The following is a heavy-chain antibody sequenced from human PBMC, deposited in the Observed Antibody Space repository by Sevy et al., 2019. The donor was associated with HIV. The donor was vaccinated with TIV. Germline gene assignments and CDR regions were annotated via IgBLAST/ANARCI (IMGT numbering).Heavy chain of an antibody. CDR1: GGSMGSYY. D-gene: IGHD3-9*01. V-gene: IGHV4-59*01. J-gene: IGHJ6*02. Sequence: SETLSLTCTVSGGSMGSYYWTWIRQPPGKGLEWIGYLYETGSTNYNPSLESRVTISIDTSKNQFSLNLSYVTAADTAVYYCAREGGLVDYGMDVWRQGITVTVSS. CDR3: AREGGLVDYGMDV. CDR2: LYETGST.